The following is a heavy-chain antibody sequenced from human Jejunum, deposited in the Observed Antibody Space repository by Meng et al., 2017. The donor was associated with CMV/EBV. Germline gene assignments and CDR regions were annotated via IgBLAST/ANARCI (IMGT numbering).Heavy chain of an antibody. CDR1: RGSISSGCFY. Sequence: SRGSISSGCFYWHWLRRPPGKGLEWIGSIYYTGGSYYNPSLKSRISMSVDNSKNQFSLKLTSVTAADTAVYYCAREYGSGYPPDYWGQGTLVTVSS. CDR2: IYYTGGS. J-gene: IGHJ1*01. D-gene: IGHD3-10*01. V-gene: IGHV4-31*02. CDR3: AREYGSGYPPDY.